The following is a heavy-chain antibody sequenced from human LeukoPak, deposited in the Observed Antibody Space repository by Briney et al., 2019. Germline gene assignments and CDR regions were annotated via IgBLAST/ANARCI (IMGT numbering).Heavy chain of an antibody. Sequence: GESLKISCKGSGYSFTSYWIGWVRQMPGKGLEWMGIIYPGDSDTRYSPSFQGQVTISADKSISTAYLQWSSLKASDTAMYYCARGEMATIWETLGYFDYWGQGTLVTVSS. V-gene: IGHV5-51*01. D-gene: IGHD5-24*01. CDR3: ARGEMATIWETLGYFDY. J-gene: IGHJ4*02. CDR2: IYPGDSDT. CDR1: GYSFTSYW.